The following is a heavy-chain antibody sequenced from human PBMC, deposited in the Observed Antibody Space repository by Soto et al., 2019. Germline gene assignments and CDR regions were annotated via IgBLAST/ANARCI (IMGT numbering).Heavy chain of an antibody. V-gene: IGHV3-30-3*01. Sequence: GGSLRLSCAASGFTFSSYAMHWVRQAPGKGLEWVAVISYDGSNKYYADSVKGRFTISRDNSKNTLYLQMNSLRAEDTAVYYCARDKFGSSWSYNWFDPWGRGTLVTVSS. D-gene: IGHD6-13*01. CDR2: ISYDGSNK. CDR3: ARDKFGSSWSYNWFDP. J-gene: IGHJ5*02. CDR1: GFTFSSYA.